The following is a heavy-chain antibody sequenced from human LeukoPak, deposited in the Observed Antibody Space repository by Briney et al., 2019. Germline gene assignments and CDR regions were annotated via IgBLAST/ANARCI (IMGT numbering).Heavy chain of an antibody. J-gene: IGHJ6*02. Sequence: GGSLRLSCAASGFTVSSNYMSWVRQAPGKGLEWVSVIYSGGSTYYADSVKGRFTISRDNSKNTLYLQMNSLRAEDTAVYYCARASVVAATFYYYGMDVWGQGTTVTVSS. CDR2: IYSGGST. CDR1: GFTVSSNY. D-gene: IGHD2-15*01. V-gene: IGHV3-66*01. CDR3: ARASVVAATFYYYGMDV.